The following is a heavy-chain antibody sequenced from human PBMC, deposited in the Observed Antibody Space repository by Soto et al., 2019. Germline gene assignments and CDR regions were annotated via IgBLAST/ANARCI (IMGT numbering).Heavy chain of an antibody. J-gene: IGHJ4*02. CDR1: VFTFITYS. Sequence: GWSLRLSCAASVFTFITYSMNWIRQAPGKGPEWVSSISGSGNYTHYADFLRGRFTISRDNAKTSLYLQMNSLRAEDTAVYYCAREGINNYNEYYFDSWGQGTVVTVS. V-gene: IGHV3-21*01. D-gene: IGHD4-4*01. CDR2: ISGSGNYT. CDR3: AREGINNYNEYYFDS.